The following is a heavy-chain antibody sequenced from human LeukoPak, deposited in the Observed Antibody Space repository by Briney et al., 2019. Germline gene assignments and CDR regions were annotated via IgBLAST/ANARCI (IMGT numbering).Heavy chain of an antibody. CDR2: ISHSGST. V-gene: IGHV4-34*01. D-gene: IGHD3-22*01. Sequence: SETLSLTCAVYGASLSAYYCSWIRQPPGKGLEWIGEISHSGSTNYNPSLKSRVTVSVDTSKNQFSLKLSSVTAADTAMYYCAREGAVRGFPFLYGGRGTLVTVSS. CDR1: GASLSAYY. J-gene: IGHJ4*02. CDR3: AREGAVRGFPFLY.